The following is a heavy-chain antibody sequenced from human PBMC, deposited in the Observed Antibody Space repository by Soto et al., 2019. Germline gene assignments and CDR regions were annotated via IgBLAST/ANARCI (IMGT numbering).Heavy chain of an antibody. J-gene: IGHJ3*02. Sequence: ASVKVSCKASGYTFTSYGISWVGQAPGQGLEWMGWISAYNGNTNYAQKLQGRVTMTTDTSTSTAYMELRSLRSDDTAVYYCARAPASSIAALSAFDIWGQGTMVTVSS. CDR1: GYTFTSYG. D-gene: IGHD6-6*01. V-gene: IGHV1-18*04. CDR3: ARAPASSIAALSAFDI. CDR2: ISAYNGNT.